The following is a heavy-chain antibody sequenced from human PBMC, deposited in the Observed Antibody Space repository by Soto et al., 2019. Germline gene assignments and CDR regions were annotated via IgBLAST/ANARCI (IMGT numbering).Heavy chain of an antibody. Sequence: QVQLVQSGAEVKKPESSVKVSCKAPGGTFSTYAISWVRQAPGQGLEWMGGIIPMFGTANYAQRFQDRVTITADESTNTGYMELSSLRSEDTAVYCCASGIQLWLRRINTGYSGWGQRTLVNVSS. D-gene: IGHD5-18*01. CDR1: GGTFSTYA. CDR2: IIPMFGTA. J-gene: IGHJ4*02. V-gene: IGHV1-69*12. CDR3: ASGIQLWLRRINTGYSG.